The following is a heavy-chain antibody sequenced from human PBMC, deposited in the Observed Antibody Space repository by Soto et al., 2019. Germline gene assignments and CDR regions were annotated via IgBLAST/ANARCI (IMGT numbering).Heavy chain of an antibody. Sequence: EAQLVESGGGLVQPGGSLRLSCAAFEFTLSNYEMDWVRQAPGKGLEWVSHIGRRGSPIYYADSVKGRFTISRDNAKNSVFLQMNSLRPEDTAVYHCARVYDDYLIDAFDIWGQGTMVSVSS. CDR3: ARVYDDYLIDAFDI. V-gene: IGHV3-48*03. CDR2: IGRRGSPI. CDR1: EFTLSNYE. J-gene: IGHJ3*02. D-gene: IGHD4-17*01.